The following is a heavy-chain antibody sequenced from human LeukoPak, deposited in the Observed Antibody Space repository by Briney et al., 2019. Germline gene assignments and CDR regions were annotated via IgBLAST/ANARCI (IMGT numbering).Heavy chain of an antibody. D-gene: IGHD3-10*01. CDR1: GFTFSSYS. CDR2: IKQDGSEK. Sequence: PGGSLRLSCAASGFTFSSYSMSWVRQAPGKGLEWVANIKQDGSEKYYVDSVKGRFTISRDNAKNSLYLQMNSLRAEDTAVYYCAKELGTYYYGSGSYYDYWGQGTLVTVSS. J-gene: IGHJ4*02. V-gene: IGHV3-7*01. CDR3: AKELGTYYYGSGSYYDY.